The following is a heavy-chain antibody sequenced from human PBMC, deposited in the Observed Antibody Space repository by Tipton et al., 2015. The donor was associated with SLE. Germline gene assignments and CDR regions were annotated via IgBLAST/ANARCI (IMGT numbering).Heavy chain of an antibody. J-gene: IGHJ4*02. CDR3: ARAFIAARPFFDY. D-gene: IGHD6-6*01. CDR1: GYTFTSYG. CDR2: IIPIFGTA. V-gene: IGHV1-69*13. Sequence: QSGAEVKKPGASVKVSCKASGYTFTSYGISWVRQAPGQGLEWMGGIIPIFGTANYAQKFQGRVTITADESTSTAYMELSSLRSEDTAVYYCARAFIAARPFFDYWGQGTLVTVSS.